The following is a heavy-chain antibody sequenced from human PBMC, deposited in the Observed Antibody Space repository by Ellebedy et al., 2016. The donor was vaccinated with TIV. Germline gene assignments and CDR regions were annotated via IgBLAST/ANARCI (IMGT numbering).Heavy chain of an antibody. D-gene: IGHD3-9*01. J-gene: IGHJ3*02. V-gene: IGHV4-31*02. CDR3: ARGTVLRYFHAFDI. CDR2: IYYSGST. Sequence: SWVRQHPGKGLEWIGYIYYSGSTYYNPSLKSRVTISVDTSKNQFSLKLSSVTAADTAVYYCARGTVLRYFHAFDIWGQGTMVTVSS.